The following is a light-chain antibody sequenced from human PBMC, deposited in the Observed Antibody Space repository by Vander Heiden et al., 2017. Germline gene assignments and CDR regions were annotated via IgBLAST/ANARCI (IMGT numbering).Light chain of an antibody. Sequence: IVLTQSPATLSLSPGERATLSCRASQSIGTYLAWYQQKPGQAPRLLIYDASTGATGVPARFSDFGSRTDFTLTISSLEPEDFAVYYCQQRSGWPLTFGGGTRVEIK. V-gene: IGKV3-11*01. CDR1: QSIGTY. CDR3: QQRSGWPLT. CDR2: DAS. J-gene: IGKJ4*01.